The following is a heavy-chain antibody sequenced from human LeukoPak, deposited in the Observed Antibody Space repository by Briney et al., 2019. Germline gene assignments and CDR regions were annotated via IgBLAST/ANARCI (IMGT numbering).Heavy chain of an antibody. CDR1: GFTFSSYA. D-gene: IGHD5-18*01. J-gene: IGHJ4*02. Sequence: GGSLRLSCAASGFTFSSYAMSWVRQAPGKGLEWVSAISGSGGYTYYADSVKGRFTISRDNSKNTLYLQMNSLRAEDTAVYYCAKGLRAQQWLSFDYWGQGTLVTVSS. V-gene: IGHV3-23*01. CDR2: ISGSGGYT. CDR3: AKGLRAQQWLSFDY.